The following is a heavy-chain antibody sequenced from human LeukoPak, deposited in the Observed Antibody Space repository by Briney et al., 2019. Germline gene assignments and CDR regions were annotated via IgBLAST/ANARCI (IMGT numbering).Heavy chain of an antibody. V-gene: IGHV4-39*07. J-gene: IGHJ4*02. CDR3: ARAGSSSWYSNYFDY. Sequence: TSETLSLTCTVSGGSISSSSYYWGWIRQPPGKGLEWIGSIYYSGSTYYNPSLKSRVTISVDTSKNQFSLKLSSVTAADTAVYYCARAGSSSWYSNYFDYWGQGTLVTVSS. CDR1: GGSISSSSYY. CDR2: IYYSGST. D-gene: IGHD6-13*01.